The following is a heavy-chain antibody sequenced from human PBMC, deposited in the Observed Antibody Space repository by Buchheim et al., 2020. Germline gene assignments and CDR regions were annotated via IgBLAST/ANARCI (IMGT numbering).Heavy chain of an antibody. Sequence: QVQLQESGPGLVKPSGTLSLTCAVSGGSFSSRNWWTWVRQPPGKGLEWIGELSHSGTTYYNPSLKSRVTISVEDSKNQLSLELSSVIAADTAVYYCASGGGNSGAFYWGQGTL. CDR2: LSHSGTT. CDR3: ASGGGNSGAFY. CDR1: GGSFSSRNW. D-gene: IGHD4-23*01. V-gene: IGHV4-4*02. J-gene: IGHJ4*02.